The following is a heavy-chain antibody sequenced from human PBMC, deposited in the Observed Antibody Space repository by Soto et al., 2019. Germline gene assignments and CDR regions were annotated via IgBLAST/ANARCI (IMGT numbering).Heavy chain of an antibody. CDR3: AHLWFGAFDY. CDR2: ISGSGGQT. J-gene: IGHJ4*02. Sequence: EVQLLESGGGLVQPGGSLRLSCAASGFSFSSYAMNWARHTPGKGLEWVAGISGSGGQTYYADSVKGRFTISRDSPKNMVYLEINSLRVDDTAVYYCAHLWFGAFDYWGQGTLVTVSS. D-gene: IGHD3-10*01. CDR1: GFSFSSYA. V-gene: IGHV3-23*01.